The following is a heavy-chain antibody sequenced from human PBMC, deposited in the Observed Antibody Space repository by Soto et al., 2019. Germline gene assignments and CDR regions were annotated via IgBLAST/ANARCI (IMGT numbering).Heavy chain of an antibody. J-gene: IGHJ1*01. Sequence: ASVKVSCKASGYTFTSYGISWVRQAPGQGLEWMGWISAYNGNTNYAQKLQGRVTMTTDTSTSTAYMELRSLRSDDTAVYYCARDLETVTTSPAVLIQHWGQGTLVTVSS. CDR2: ISAYNGNT. V-gene: IGHV1-18*01. CDR3: ARDLETVTTSPAVLIQH. CDR1: GYTFTSYG. D-gene: IGHD4-17*01.